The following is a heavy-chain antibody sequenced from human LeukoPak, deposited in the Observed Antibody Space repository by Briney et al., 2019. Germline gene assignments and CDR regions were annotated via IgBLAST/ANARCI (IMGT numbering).Heavy chain of an antibody. CDR3: ARRPRGYALDV. CDR1: GFTFRDYA. CDR2: ISTDSINK. J-gene: IGHJ3*01. Sequence: PGKSLRLSCTASGFTFRDYAMHWVRQAPSKGLEWVALISTDSINKYYADSVAGRFTVSRDDSNNTLFLHLDTLKTEDTAVYFCARRPRGYALDVWGQGTMVTVS. V-gene: IGHV3-30*04.